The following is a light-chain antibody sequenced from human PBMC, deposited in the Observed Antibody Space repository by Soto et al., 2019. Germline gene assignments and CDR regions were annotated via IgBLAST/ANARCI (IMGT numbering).Light chain of an antibody. CDR1: QRVSSGY. J-gene: IGKJ5*01. V-gene: IGKV3-20*01. CDR2: GAS. CDR3: QQYGSSPT. Sequence: EIVLTQSPGTLSLFPGEKATLSGRARQRVSSGYLAWYQQKPGQAPRLLIYGASNRATDIPDRFSGRGSGTDFTLTISRLEPEDFAVYYCQQYGSSPTFGQGTRLEIK.